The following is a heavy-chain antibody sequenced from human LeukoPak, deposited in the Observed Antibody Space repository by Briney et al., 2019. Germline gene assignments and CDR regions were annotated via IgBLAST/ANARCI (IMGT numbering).Heavy chain of an antibody. Sequence: GGSLRLSCAASGFTFSSYGMSWVRQAPGKGLEWVSVIYSGGSTYYADSVKGRFTISRDNSKNTLYLQMNSLRAEDTAVYYCARGSAAGFYYYYYMDVWGEGTTVTISS. CDR2: IYSGGST. V-gene: IGHV3-66*01. D-gene: IGHD6-13*01. CDR1: GFTFSSYG. CDR3: ARGSAAGFYYYYYMDV. J-gene: IGHJ6*03.